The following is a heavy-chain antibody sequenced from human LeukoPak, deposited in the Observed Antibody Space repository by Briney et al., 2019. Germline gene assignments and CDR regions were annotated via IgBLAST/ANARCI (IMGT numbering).Heavy chain of an antibody. J-gene: IGHJ4*02. D-gene: IGHD3-10*01. CDR2: ISSGSSTI. CDR1: GFTFSTYN. Sequence: GGSLRLSCAASGFTFSTYNMNWVRQAPGKGLEWVSYISSGSSTIYYADSVKGRFTISRDNAKNSLYLQMNSLRDEDTAVYYCARDQVLVRATLDYWGQGTLVTVSS. V-gene: IGHV3-48*02. CDR3: ARDQVLVRATLDY.